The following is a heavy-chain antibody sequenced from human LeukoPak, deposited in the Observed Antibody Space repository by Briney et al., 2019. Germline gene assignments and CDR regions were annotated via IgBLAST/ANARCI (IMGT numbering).Heavy chain of an antibody. J-gene: IGHJ4*02. CDR3: ARSRTYYYDSSGYFFPPYFDY. V-gene: IGHV4-30-4*01. CDR2: IYYSGST. Sequence: SETLSLTCTVSGGSISSGDYYWSWIRQPPGKGLEWIGYIYYSGSTYYNPSLKSRVTISVDTSKNQFSLKLSSVTAADTAVYYCARSRTYYYDSSGYFFPPYFDYWGQGTLVTVSS. CDR1: GGSISSGDYY. D-gene: IGHD3-22*01.